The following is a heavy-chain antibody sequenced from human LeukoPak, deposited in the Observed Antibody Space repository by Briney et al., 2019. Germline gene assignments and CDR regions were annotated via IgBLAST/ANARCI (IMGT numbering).Heavy chain of an antibody. V-gene: IGHV3-23*01. CDR2: ISGSGGST. J-gene: IGHJ4*02. CDR3: AKYGIVGATRGGGYFDY. D-gene: IGHD1-26*01. CDR1: GFTFSSYA. Sequence: GGSLRLSCAASGFTFSSYAMSWVRQAPGKGLEWVSAISGSGGSTYYADSVKGRFTISRDNSKNTLYLQMNSLRAEDTAVYYCAKYGIVGATRGGGYFDYWGQGTLVTVSS.